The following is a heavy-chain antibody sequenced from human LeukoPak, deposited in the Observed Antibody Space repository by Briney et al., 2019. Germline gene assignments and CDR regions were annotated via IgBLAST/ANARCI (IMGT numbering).Heavy chain of an antibody. CDR3: ARVDTYYYDSSGYSSLDY. Sequence: GGSLRLSCAASGLTFSSYSMSWVRQAPGKGLEWVSSISSSSSYIYYADSVKGRFTISRDNAKNSLYLQMNSLRAEDTAVYYCARVDTYYYDSSGYSSLDYWGQGTLVTVSS. CDR2: ISSSSSYI. CDR1: GLTFSSYS. D-gene: IGHD3-22*01. J-gene: IGHJ4*02. V-gene: IGHV3-21*01.